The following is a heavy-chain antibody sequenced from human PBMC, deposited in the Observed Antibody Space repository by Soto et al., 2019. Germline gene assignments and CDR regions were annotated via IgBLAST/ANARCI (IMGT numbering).Heavy chain of an antibody. Sequence: PGGSLRLSCAASGFTFSSYDMHWVRQATGKGLEWVSAIGTAGDTYYPGSVKGRFTISRENAKNSLYLQMNSLRAGDTAVYYCARESAVAGFFDYWGQGTLVTVSS. J-gene: IGHJ4*02. CDR3: ARESAVAGFFDY. D-gene: IGHD6-19*01. CDR1: GFTFSSYD. V-gene: IGHV3-13*01. CDR2: IGTAGDT.